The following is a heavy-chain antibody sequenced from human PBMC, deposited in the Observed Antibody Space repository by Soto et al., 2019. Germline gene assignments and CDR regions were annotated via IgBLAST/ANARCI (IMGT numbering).Heavy chain of an antibody. CDR3: ASRLRFLEWLWSPSYFDY. V-gene: IGHV4-39*01. D-gene: IGHD3-3*01. J-gene: IGHJ4*02. CDR1: GGSISSSSYY. CDR2: IYYSGST. Sequence: SETLSLTSTVSGGSISSSSYYWGWIRQPPGKGLEWIGSIYYSGSTYYNPSLKSRVTISVDTSKNQFSLKLSSVTAADTAVYYCASRLRFLEWLWSPSYFDYWGQGTLVTVSS.